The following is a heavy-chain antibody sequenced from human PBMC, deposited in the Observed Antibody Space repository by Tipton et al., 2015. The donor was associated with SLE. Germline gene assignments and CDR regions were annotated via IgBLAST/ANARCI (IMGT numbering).Heavy chain of an antibody. CDR3: VLVAGGTLWWSDAFDM. CDR2: ISGYKGNT. V-gene: IGHV1-18*01. Sequence: QSGAEVKKPGASVKVSCKASGDTLSTYGINWVRQAPGQGLEWMGWISGYKGNTKYGQKFQGRVTMTTDTSTSTAYMELRSLRSDDTAVYYCVLVAGGTLWWSDAFDMGGQGTMVTVSS. CDR1: GDTLSTYG. J-gene: IGHJ3*02. D-gene: IGHD2-21*01.